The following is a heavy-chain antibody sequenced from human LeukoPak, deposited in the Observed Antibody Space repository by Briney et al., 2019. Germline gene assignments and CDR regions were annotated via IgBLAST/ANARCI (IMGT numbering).Heavy chain of an antibody. V-gene: IGHV3-11*04. D-gene: IGHD4-17*01. Sequence: GSLRLSCAASGFTFRDYYMSWIRQAPGKGLEWISYISSSAGTIHYVDSVKGRFTISRDNAKNSLYLQMGSLRAEDTAVYYCATSVTRRRLDWFIDLWGRGTLVSVSS. CDR3: ATSVTRRRLDWFIDL. J-gene: IGHJ2*01. CDR1: GFTFRDYY. CDR2: ISSSAGTI.